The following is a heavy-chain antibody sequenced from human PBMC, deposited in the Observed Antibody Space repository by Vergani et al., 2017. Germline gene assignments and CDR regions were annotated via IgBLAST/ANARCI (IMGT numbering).Heavy chain of an antibody. CDR2: ISWNSGSL. CDR3: AKGGGSYGDYGDFDY. V-gene: IGHV3-9*01. J-gene: IGHJ4*02. Sequence: EVQLVESGGGLVQPGRSLRLSCAASGFTFDDYAMHWVRQAPGKGLEWVSGISWNSGSLGHGDSVKGRFTISRDNAKTSLYLQMNSRRAEDTALYYCAKGGGSYGDYGDFDYWGQGTLVTVSS. CDR1: GFTFDDYA. D-gene: IGHD4-17*01.